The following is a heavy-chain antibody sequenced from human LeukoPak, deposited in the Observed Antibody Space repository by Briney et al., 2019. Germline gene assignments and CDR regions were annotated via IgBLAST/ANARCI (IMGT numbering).Heavy chain of an antibody. V-gene: IGHV4-59*01. CDR3: ARGISSSIGVYYFDY. CDR1: GGSISSYY. D-gene: IGHD6-6*01. J-gene: IGHJ4*02. Sequence: SETLSLTCTVSGGSISSYYWSWIRQPPGKGLEWIGYIYYSGSTNYNPSLKSRVTISVDTSKNQFSLKLSSVTAADTAVYYCARGISSSIGVYYFDYWGQGTLVTVSS. CDR2: IYYSGST.